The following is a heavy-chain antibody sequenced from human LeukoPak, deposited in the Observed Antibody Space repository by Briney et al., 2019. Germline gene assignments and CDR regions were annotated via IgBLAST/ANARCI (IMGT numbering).Heavy chain of an antibody. Sequence: GGSLRLSCAASGFTFSSYSMSWVRQPPGKGLEWVAAISGSGGSTYYADSVNGRFTISRDNSKNTLYLQMNSLRAEDTAVYSCAKARGTKVAGQDYWGQGPLVTVSS. D-gene: IGHD2-15*01. CDR3: AKARGTKVAGQDY. CDR2: ISGSGGST. J-gene: IGHJ4*02. V-gene: IGHV3-23*01. CDR1: GFTFSSYS.